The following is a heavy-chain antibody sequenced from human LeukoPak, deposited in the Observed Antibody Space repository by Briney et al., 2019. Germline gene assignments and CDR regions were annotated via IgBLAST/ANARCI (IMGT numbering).Heavy chain of an antibody. J-gene: IGHJ4*02. CDR1: GFTFSNFE. CDR3: AADGGKDVFDY. V-gene: IGHV3-21*01. CDR2: ISSSSSYI. D-gene: IGHD5-24*01. Sequence: KAGGSLRLSCAASGFTFSNFEMNWVRQAPGKGLEWVSSISSSSSYIYYADSVKGRFTISRDNAKNSLYLHMNSLRVDDTAVYYCAADGGKDVFDYWGQGTLVTVSS.